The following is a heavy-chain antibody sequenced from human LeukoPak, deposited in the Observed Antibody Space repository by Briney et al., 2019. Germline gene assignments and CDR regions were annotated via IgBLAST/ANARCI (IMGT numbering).Heavy chain of an antibody. J-gene: IGHJ4*02. CDR3: ARHVGGYYYYSSGYE. D-gene: IGHD3-22*01. V-gene: IGHV5-51*01. CDR2: IYPGDSDT. CDR1: GLSFTSSW. Sequence: GESLKISCTALGLSFTSSWIGWVRQMPGKGLEWMGIIYPGDSDTRYSPSFQGQVTISADKTISTAYLQWSRLKASDTAIYYCARHVGGYYYYSSGYEWGQGTLVAVSS.